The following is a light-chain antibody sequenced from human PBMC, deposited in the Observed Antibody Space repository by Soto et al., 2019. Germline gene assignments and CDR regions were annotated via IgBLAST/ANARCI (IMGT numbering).Light chain of an antibody. CDR3: LQYYNFSWT. CDR1: QSVSSN. V-gene: IGKV3-15*01. Sequence: EIVMTQSPATLSVSPVERATLSCMASQSVSSNLAWYQQKPGQAPRLLIYGASTRATGIPARFSGSGSGTEFTLTISSLQPDDFANYYCLQYYNFSWTFGQGTKVDIK. J-gene: IGKJ1*01. CDR2: GAS.